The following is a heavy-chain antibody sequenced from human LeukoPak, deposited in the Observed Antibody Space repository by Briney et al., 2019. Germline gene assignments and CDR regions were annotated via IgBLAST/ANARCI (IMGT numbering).Heavy chain of an antibody. CDR1: GFTFDDYG. J-gene: IGHJ4*02. D-gene: IGHD5-12*01. Sequence: GGSLRLSCAASGFTFDDYGMSWVRQAPGKGLEWVAVISYDGSNKYYADSVKGRFTISRDNSKNTLYLQMNSLRAEDTAVYYCAKGGTYSGYDRSDYWGQGTLVTVSS. CDR2: ISYDGSNK. V-gene: IGHV3-30*18. CDR3: AKGGTYSGYDRSDY.